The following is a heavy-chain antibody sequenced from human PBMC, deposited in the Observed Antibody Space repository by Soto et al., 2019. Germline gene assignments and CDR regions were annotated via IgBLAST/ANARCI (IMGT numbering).Heavy chain of an antibody. CDR2: LRYDGNRK. CDR3: ARDRIDFYAMDV. V-gene: IGHV3-30*02. CDR1: GFNISDYG. D-gene: IGHD2-15*01. Sequence: QVQLVESGGGVVQPGGSLRLSCAVSGFNISDYGMHWVRQVPGKGLEWVALLRYDGNRKSYGDSVKGRFTLSRDKSKNTLYVQMDRPRAEDTAVYYCARDRIDFYAMDVWGQGTAVTVSS. J-gene: IGHJ6*02.